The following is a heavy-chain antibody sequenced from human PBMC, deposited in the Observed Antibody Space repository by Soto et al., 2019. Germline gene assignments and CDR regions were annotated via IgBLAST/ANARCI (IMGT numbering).Heavy chain of an antibody. CDR3: VAWVSAHFDF. CDR2: TNSNAITT. D-gene: IGHD2-8*01. Sequence: GGSLRLSCAASGFTFRIHGMSWVRQAPGKGPEWISTTNSNAITTHYADSVKGRFTISRDNSRNTLDLHMGSLRAEDTATYYCVAWVSAHFDFWGQGTLVTVSS. V-gene: IGHV3-23*01. CDR1: GFTFRIHG. J-gene: IGHJ4*02.